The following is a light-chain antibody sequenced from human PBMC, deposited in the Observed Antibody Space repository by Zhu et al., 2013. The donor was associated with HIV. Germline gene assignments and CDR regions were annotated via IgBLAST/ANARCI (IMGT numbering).Light chain of an antibody. V-gene: IGKV3-20*01. J-gene: IGKJ4*01. Sequence: EIVLTQSPGTLSLSPGERGTLSCRATQTVSSGNLAWYQQKPGQAPRLLMYGASSRATGTPDRFSGSGSGTDFTLTITRVEPEDFAVYYCQQYGSSPVTFGGGTKVEIK. CDR3: QQYGSSPVT. CDR2: GAS. CDR1: QTVSSGN.